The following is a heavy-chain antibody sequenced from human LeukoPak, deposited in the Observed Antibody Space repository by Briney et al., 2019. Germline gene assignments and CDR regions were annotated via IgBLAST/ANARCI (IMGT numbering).Heavy chain of an antibody. Sequence: GGSLRLSCVASGFTFGKYWMSWVRQAPGKGLEWVANIKLDGSEKNYVDSVKGRFTISRDNTKNSLYLQMNSLRAEDTAVYYCARDKIVGATKNDYWGQGILVTVSS. V-gene: IGHV3-7*03. J-gene: IGHJ4*02. CDR2: IKLDGSEK. CDR1: GFTFGKYW. D-gene: IGHD1-26*01. CDR3: ARDKIVGATKNDY.